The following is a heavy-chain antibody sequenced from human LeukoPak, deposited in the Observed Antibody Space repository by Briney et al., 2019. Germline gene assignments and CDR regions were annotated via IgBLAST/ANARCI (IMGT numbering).Heavy chain of an antibody. D-gene: IGHD6-13*01. Sequence: GGSLRLSCAASGFTVSSNYMSWVRQAPGKGLEWVSVIYSGGSTYYADSVKGRFTISRDNSKNTLYLQMNSLRAEDTAVYYCARVGVFIAAAGTMFDPWGQGTLVTVSS. CDR1: GFTVSSNY. J-gene: IGHJ5*02. CDR2: IYSGGST. V-gene: IGHV3-53*01. CDR3: ARVGVFIAAAGTMFDP.